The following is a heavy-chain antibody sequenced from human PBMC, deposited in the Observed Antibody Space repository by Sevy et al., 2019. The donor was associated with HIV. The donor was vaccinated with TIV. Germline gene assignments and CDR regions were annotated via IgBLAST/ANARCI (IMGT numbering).Heavy chain of an antibody. V-gene: IGHV1-24*01. Sequence: ASVKVSCKVSGYTLTELSMHWVRQAPGKGLEWMGGFDPEDGETIYAQKFQGRVTMTEDTSTDTAYMELSSLRSEYTAVYYCATNIVVVVAAERGHWFDPWGQGTLVTVSS. CDR1: GYTLTELS. CDR3: ATNIVVVVAAERGHWFDP. J-gene: IGHJ5*02. CDR2: FDPEDGET. D-gene: IGHD2-15*01.